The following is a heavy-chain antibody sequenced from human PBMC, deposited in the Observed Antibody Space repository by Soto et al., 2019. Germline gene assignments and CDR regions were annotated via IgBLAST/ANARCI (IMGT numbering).Heavy chain of an antibody. V-gene: IGHV3-23*01. Sequence: GGSLRLSCAASGFTFSSYAMSWVRQAPGKGLEWVSAISGSGGSTYYADSVKGRFTISRDNSKNTLYLQMNSLRAEDTAVYYCAKNTPWEWLPKVDAFAIWGKGTMVNVS. CDR1: GFTFSSYA. CDR2: ISGSGGST. CDR3: AKNTPWEWLPKVDAFAI. D-gene: IGHD6-19*01. J-gene: IGHJ3*02.